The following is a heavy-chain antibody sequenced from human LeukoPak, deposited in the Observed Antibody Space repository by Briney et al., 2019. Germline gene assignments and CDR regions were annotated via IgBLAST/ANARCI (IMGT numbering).Heavy chain of an antibody. V-gene: IGHV4-39*01. D-gene: IGHD1-26*01. Sequence: ASETLSLTCTVSASSTISSSYYWGWIRQPPGKGLDWSGSIYYSVPTYYYPSPNTRITISVDTSKNQFSLKLSSVTAADTAVYYCARHALGSSGSWEFDYWGQGTLVTVSS. CDR1: ASSTISSSYY. CDR2: IYYSVPT. CDR3: ARHALGSSGSWEFDY. J-gene: IGHJ4*02.